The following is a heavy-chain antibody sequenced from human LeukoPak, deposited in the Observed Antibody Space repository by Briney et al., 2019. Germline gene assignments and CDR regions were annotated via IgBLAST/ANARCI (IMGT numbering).Heavy chain of an antibody. J-gene: IGHJ4*02. CDR1: GYTFTSYY. V-gene: IGHV1-46*01. Sequence: ASVKVSCKASGYTFTSYYMHWVRQAPGQGLEWMGIINPSGGSTSYAQKFQGRVTMTRDTSTSTVYMELSSLRPEDTAVYYCAKSSYYDSSGYYREYYFDYWGQGTLVTVSS. D-gene: IGHD3-22*01. CDR3: AKSSYYDSSGYYREYYFDY. CDR2: INPSGGST.